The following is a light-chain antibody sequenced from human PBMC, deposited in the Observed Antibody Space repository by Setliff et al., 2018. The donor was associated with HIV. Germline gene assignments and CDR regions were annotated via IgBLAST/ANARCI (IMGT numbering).Light chain of an antibody. CDR1: SSDIGTYNL. J-gene: IGLJ1*01. Sequence: QSALAQPASVSGSPGQSITISCTGTSSDIGTYNLVSWYQQHPGKAPKVISYEVNKRPSGVSNRFSASKSGITASLTISGLQAEDEAEYYCCSYAGASIQYIFGVGTKSPS. CDR3: CSYAGASIQYI. V-gene: IGLV2-23*02. CDR2: EVN.